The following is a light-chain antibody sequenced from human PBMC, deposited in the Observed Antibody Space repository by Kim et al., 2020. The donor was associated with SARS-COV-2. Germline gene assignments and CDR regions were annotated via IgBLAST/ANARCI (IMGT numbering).Light chain of an antibody. J-gene: IGKJ1*01. V-gene: IGKV2-30*02. CDR1: QSLEHSAGNTY. CDR3: VHYTHWPPT. CDR2: NVS. Sequence: DVVMTQSPPSLPVTLGQPASISCRSSQSLEHSAGNTYLNLVRQRPGQSPMRLIYNVSNRDSGVPDRLSGSGSGTDFTLKISRMEAEDVGGSLCVHYTHWPPTFDQGTKVDIK.